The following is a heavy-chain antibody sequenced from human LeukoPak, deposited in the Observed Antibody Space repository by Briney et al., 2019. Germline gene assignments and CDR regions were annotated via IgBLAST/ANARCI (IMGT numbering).Heavy chain of an antibody. D-gene: IGHD3-22*01. J-gene: IGHJ4*02. CDR2: ISYDGSNK. CDR3: ARDEGDYYDSSGPGDYFDY. V-gene: IGHV3-30-3*01. CDR1: GFTFSSYA. Sequence: GGSLRLSCAASGFTFSSYAMHWVRQAPGKGLEWVAVISYDGSNKYYADSVKGRFTISRDNSKNTLYLQMNSLGAEDTAVYYCARDEGDYYDSSGPGDYFDYWGQGTLVTVSS.